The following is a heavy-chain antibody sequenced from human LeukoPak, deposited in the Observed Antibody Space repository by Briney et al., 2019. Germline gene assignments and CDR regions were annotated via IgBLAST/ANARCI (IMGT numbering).Heavy chain of an antibody. CDR1: GATFSSLA. D-gene: IGHD3-9*01. CDR3: ARGHDILTM. CDR2: IFPISGTS. J-gene: IGHJ4*02. Sequence: GASVTVSCMASGATFSSLAISWVRQAPGQGLEWMGGIFPISGTSNYAQKFQGRVTFTSDESTSTAYVELRSLRSEDTAVYYCARGHDILTMWGQGTLVTVSS. V-gene: IGHV1-69*01.